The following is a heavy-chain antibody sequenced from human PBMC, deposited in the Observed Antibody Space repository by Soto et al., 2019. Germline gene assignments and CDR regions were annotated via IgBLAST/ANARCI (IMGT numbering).Heavy chain of an antibody. D-gene: IGHD3-10*01. CDR1: GFTFDYYA. CDR3: ARDGDYFVSGTYGYLDY. V-gene: IGHV3-49*04. Sequence: LRLSCSASGFTFDYYAMSWVRQAPGKVLEWVGFIRSKAYGGTTEYAASVKGRFTISRDDSKSFAYLQMNSLKTEDTAVYFCARDGDYFVSGTYGYLDYWGLGTLVTVSS. J-gene: IGHJ4*02. CDR2: IRSKAYGGTT.